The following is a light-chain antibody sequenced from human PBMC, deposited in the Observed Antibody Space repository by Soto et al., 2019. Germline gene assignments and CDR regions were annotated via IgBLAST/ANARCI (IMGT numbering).Light chain of an antibody. CDR1: QDIRCA. J-gene: IGKJ5*01. Sequence: AIQLTQSPSSLSASVGDRVTITCRASQDIRCALAWYQQKPGKHPKLLIFDVSSLQSGVPSRFRGSGSGTDFPLTLRSLQPEDFATYYCQQFNTYPLTFGQGTLLESK. CDR3: QQFNTYPLT. CDR2: DVS. V-gene: IGKV1-13*02.